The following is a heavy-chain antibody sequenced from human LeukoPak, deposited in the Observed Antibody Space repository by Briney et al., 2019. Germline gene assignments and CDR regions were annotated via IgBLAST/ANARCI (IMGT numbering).Heavy chain of an antibody. V-gene: IGHV2-5*01. D-gene: IGHD3-9*01. J-gene: IGHJ3*02. CDR3: AHREEYDILTGFDDAFDI. CDR1: GFSLSTSGVG. CDR2: IYWNDDK. Sequence: SGPTLVKPTQTLTLTCTFSGFSLSTSGVGVGWIRQPPGKALEWLALIYWNDDKRYSPSLKSRLTITKDTSKNQVVLTMTNMDPVDTATYYCAHREEYDILTGFDDAFDIWGQGTMVTVSS.